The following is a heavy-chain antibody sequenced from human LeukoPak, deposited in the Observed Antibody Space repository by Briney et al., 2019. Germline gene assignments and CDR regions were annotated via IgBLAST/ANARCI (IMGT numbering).Heavy chain of an antibody. D-gene: IGHD2-15*01. CDR2: MNPNSGNT. CDR3: ARGVGGYCSGGSCYSAPNWFDP. J-gene: IGHJ5*02. V-gene: IGHV1-8*01. Sequence: ASVKVSCKASGYTFTSYDINWVRQATGQGLEWMGWMNPNSGNTGYAQKFQGRVTMTRNTSISTAYMELSSLRSEDTAVYYCARGVGGYCSGGSCYSAPNWFDPWGQGTLVTVSS. CDR1: GYTFTSYD.